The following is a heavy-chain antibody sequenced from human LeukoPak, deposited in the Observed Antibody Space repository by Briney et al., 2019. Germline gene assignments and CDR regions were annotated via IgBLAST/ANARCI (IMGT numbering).Heavy chain of an antibody. V-gene: IGHV4-59*08. CDR2: IYYSGST. CDR1: GGSIGSYY. CDR3: ARQDSGYDLPSVFDY. Sequence: SETLSLTCTVSGGSIGSYYWSWIRQPPGKGLEWIGYIYYSGSTYYNPSLKSRVTISVDTSKNQFSLKLSSVTAADTAVYYCARQDSGYDLPSVFDYWGQGTLVTVSS. D-gene: IGHD5-12*01. J-gene: IGHJ4*02.